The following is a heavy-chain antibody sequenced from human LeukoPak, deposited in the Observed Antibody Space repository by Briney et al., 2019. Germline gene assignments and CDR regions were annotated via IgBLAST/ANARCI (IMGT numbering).Heavy chain of an antibody. J-gene: IGHJ5*02. V-gene: IGHV4-61*01. CDR3: ARNTSSSPWFDP. D-gene: IGHD6-6*01. Sequence: PSETLSLTCIVSGGSVSSPNSYWSWIRQPSGKGLDWIGNVYYIGTTSYNSSLKSRVTISVDTSKNQFSLEVTSVTAADTAVYYCARNTSSSPWFDPWGQGTLVTVSS. CDR1: GGSVSSPNSY. CDR2: VYYIGTT.